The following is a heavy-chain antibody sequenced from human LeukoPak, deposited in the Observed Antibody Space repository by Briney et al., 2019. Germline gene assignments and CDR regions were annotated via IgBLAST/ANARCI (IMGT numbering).Heavy chain of an antibody. V-gene: IGHV1-2*06. CDR1: GYTFTGYY. D-gene: IGHD5-24*01. CDR3: ARDFGYKAAGAYYLDY. CDR2: INPNSGGT. Sequence: ASVKVSCKASGYTFTGYYMHWVRQAPGQGLEWMGRINPNSGGTNYAQKFQGRVTMTRDTSISTAYMELSRLRSDDTAVYYCARDFGYKAAGAYYLDYWGQGTLVTVSS. J-gene: IGHJ4*02.